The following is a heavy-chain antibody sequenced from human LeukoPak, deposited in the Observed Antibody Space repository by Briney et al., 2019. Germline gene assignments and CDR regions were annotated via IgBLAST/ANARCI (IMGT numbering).Heavy chain of an antibody. V-gene: IGHV1-18*01. CDR3: ARDGYCSSTSCYRNWFDP. Sequence: ASVKVSCKASGYTFTSYGISWVRQAPGQGLEWMGWISAYNGNTNYAQKLRGRVTMTTDTSTSTAYMELRSLRSDDTAVYYCARDGYCSSTSCYRNWFDPWGQGTLVTVSS. CDR1: GYTFTSYG. CDR2: ISAYNGNT. J-gene: IGHJ5*02. D-gene: IGHD2-2*03.